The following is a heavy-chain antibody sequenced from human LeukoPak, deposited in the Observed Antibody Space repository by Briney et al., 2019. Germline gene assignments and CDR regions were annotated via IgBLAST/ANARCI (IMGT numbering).Heavy chain of an antibody. CDR2: IYYSGNT. CDR1: GGSISSGDYY. V-gene: IGHV4-30-4*01. Sequence: SETLSLTCTVSGGSISSGDYYWTWIRQPPGKGLEWIGYIYYSGNTHYNPSRKSRVSISVDTTKNQFSLNLSSVTAADTAVYYCARDQNKYDSSGYYYYQYGMDVWGQGTTVTVSS. D-gene: IGHD3-22*01. CDR3: ARDQNKYDSSGYYYYQYGMDV. J-gene: IGHJ6*02.